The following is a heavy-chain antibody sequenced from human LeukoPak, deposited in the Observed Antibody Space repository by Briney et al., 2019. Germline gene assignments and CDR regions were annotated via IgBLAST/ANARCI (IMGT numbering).Heavy chain of an antibody. J-gene: IGHJ3*02. D-gene: IGHD2-15*01. V-gene: IGHV4-31*03. CDR1: GGSISSGGYY. Sequence: SQTLSLTCTVSGGSISSGGYYWSWIRQHPGKGLEWIGYIYYSGSTYYNPSLKSRVTISVDTSKNQFSLKLSSVTAADTAVSYCARQGGMAPYAFDIWGQGTMVTVSS. CDR2: IYYSGST. CDR3: ARQGGMAPYAFDI.